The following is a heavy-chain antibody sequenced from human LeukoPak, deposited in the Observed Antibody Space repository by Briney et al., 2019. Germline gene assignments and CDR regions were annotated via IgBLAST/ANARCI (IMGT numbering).Heavy chain of an antibody. CDR1: GFTFSDYY. CDR3: ASDIVVVPAATRYDAFDI. D-gene: IGHD2-2*01. J-gene: IGHJ3*02. Sequence: PGGSLRLSCAASGFTFSDYYMSWIRQAPGKGLEWVSYISSSGSTIYYADSVKGRFTISRDNAKNSLYLLMNSLRAEDTAVYYCASDIVVVPAATRYDAFDIWGQGTMVTVSS. V-gene: IGHV3-11*04. CDR2: ISSSGSTI.